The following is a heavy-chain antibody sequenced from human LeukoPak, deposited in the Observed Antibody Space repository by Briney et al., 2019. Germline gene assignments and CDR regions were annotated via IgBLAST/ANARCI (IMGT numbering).Heavy chain of an antibody. CDR3: ARAVDTAMFYYMDV. J-gene: IGHJ6*03. V-gene: IGHV4-59*11. CDR1: GGSISSHY. Sequence: SETLSLTCTVSGGSISSHYWSWIRQPPGKGLEWVGYIFYIGSTNYNPSLKSRITISVDPSKNHFSLRLSSVTAADTAVYYRARAVDTAMFYYMDVWGKGTTVTVSS. D-gene: IGHD5-18*01. CDR2: IFYIGST.